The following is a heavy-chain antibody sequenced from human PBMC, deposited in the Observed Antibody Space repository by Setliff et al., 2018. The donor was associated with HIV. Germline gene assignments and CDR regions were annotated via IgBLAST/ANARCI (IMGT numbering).Heavy chain of an antibody. J-gene: IGHJ4*02. Sequence: SETLSLTCTVSGGSISSSSYYWGWIRQPPGKGLEWLGYVSYMGSTTYNPSLKSRVTISVDTSKNQFSLKLSSVTAADTAVYYCARDHSQYYYGSGSGYFDYWGQGTLVTVSS. CDR2: VSYMGST. CDR1: GGSISSSSYY. V-gene: IGHV4-61*05. CDR3: ARDHSQYYYGSGSGYFDY. D-gene: IGHD3-10*01.